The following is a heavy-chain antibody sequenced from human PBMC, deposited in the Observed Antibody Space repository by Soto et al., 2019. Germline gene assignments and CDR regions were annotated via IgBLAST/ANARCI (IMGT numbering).Heavy chain of an antibody. CDR3: ARTYYYYMDF. J-gene: IGHJ6*03. CDR1: GGPISSGGYY. CDR2: IYYSGST. V-gene: IGHV4-31*03. Sequence: SETLSLTCTASGGPISSGGYYWSWIRQHPGKGLEWIGYIYYSGSTYYNPSLKSRVTISVDTSKNQFSLKLSSVTAADTALYYCARTYYYYMDFWGKGTKVTVSS.